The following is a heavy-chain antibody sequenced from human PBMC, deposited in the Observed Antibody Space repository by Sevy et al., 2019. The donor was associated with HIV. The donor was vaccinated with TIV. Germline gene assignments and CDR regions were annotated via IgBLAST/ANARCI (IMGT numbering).Heavy chain of an antibody. CDR2: IIPIFGTA. CDR3: ARGRRAAAVKDYFGMDV. J-gene: IGHJ6*02. V-gene: IGHV1-69*13. D-gene: IGHD6-13*01. Sequence: ASVKVSCKASGGTFSSYAISWVRQAPGQGLEWMGGIIPIFGTANYAQTFQGRVTITADESTSTAYMELSSLRSEDTAVYYCARGRRAAAVKDYFGMDVWGQGTTVTVSS. CDR1: GGTFSSYA.